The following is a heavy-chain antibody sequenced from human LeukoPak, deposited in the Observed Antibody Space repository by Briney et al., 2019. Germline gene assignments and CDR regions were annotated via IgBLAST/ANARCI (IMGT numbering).Heavy chain of an antibody. Sequence: GGSLRLSCAASGFTFSSYAMSWVRQAPGKGLEWVSAISGSGSSTYYADSVTGRFTISRDNSKNTLYLQMNSLRAEDTAVYYCAKDPYHDNGDYADFQHWGQGTLVTVSS. CDR3: AKDPYHDNGDYADFQH. D-gene: IGHD4-17*01. J-gene: IGHJ1*01. CDR1: GFTFSSYA. CDR2: ISGSGSST. V-gene: IGHV3-23*01.